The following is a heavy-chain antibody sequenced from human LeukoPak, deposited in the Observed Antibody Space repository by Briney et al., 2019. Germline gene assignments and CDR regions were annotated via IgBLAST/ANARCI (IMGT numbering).Heavy chain of an antibody. CDR3: VPSFSGSFV. CDR1: GFTFSSYG. J-gene: IGHJ4*02. Sequence: PGRSLRLSCAASGFTFSSYGMNWVRQAPGKGLEWVAVISDDGSDKYYGDSVQGRFTISRDDSENTLLLEMKSLRAEDTAVYYCVPSFSGSFVWGQGTPVTVSS. V-gene: IGHV3-30*03. CDR2: ISDDGSDK. D-gene: IGHD3-10*01.